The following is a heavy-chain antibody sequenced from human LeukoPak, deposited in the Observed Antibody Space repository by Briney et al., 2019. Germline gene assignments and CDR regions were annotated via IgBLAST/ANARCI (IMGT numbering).Heavy chain of an antibody. V-gene: IGHV3-21*01. CDR3: ARDKYGQLGDILTGLG. J-gene: IGHJ4*02. Sequence: GGSLRLSCAASGFTFSSYSMNWVRQAPGKGLEWVSSISSSSSYIYYADSVKGRFTISRDNAKNSLYLQMNSLRAEGTAVYYCARDKYGQLGDILTGLGWGQGTLGTVSS. CDR2: ISSSSSYI. D-gene: IGHD3-9*01. CDR1: GFTFSSYS.